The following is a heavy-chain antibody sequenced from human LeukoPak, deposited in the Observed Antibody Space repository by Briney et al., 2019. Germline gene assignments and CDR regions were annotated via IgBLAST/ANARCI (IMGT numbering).Heavy chain of an antibody. Sequence: GGSLRLSCAASGFIFSQYSMNWVRQAPGKGLEWVSHIRSSSETFYADSVKGRFTISRDNARNSLYLQMNNLRGEDTAIYYCARDAGNRGYGCDLWGQGTLVTVSS. CDR1: GFIFSQYS. CDR3: ARDAGNRGYGCDL. J-gene: IGHJ5*02. CDR2: IRSSSET. D-gene: IGHD6-25*01. V-gene: IGHV3-48*01.